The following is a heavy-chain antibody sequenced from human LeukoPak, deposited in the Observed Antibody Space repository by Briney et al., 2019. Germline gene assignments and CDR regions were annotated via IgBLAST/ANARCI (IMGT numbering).Heavy chain of an antibody. D-gene: IGHD3-22*01. CDR1: GGSFSGYY. V-gene: IGHV4-34*01. CDR2: INHSGST. Sequence: SETLCLTCAVYGGSFSGYYWSRIRQPPGKGLEWIGEINHSGSTNYNPSLKSRVTISVDTSKNQFSLKLSSVTAADTAVYYCARSRSYYYDSSGYSYWGQGTLVTVSS. CDR3: ARSRSYYYDSSGYSY. J-gene: IGHJ4*02.